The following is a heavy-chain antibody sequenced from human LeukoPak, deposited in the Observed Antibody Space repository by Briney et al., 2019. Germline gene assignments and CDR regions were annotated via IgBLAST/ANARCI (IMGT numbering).Heavy chain of an antibody. J-gene: IGHJ4*02. CDR2: IDSSSSYI. Sequence: GGSLRLSCAASGFTFSSYTVNWVRQAPGKGLEWVSSIDSSSSYIQYADSVKGRFTISRDNAKNSLYLQMNSLRAEDTAVYYCASGSKAGSYQGLTPNFDYWGQGTLVTVSS. CDR3: ASGSKAGSYQGLTPNFDY. D-gene: IGHD3-10*01. CDR1: GFTFSSYT. V-gene: IGHV3-21*04.